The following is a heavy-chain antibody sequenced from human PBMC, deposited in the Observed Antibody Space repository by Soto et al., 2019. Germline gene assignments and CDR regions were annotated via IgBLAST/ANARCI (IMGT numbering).Heavy chain of an antibody. CDR3: AKDLDPGYSYSPPSGY. CDR1: GFTFSSYG. V-gene: IGHV3-30*18. Sequence: GGSLRLSCAASGFTFSSYGMHWVRQAPGKGLEWVAVISYDGNNKYYADSVKGRFTISRDNSKNTLYLQMNSLRAEDTAVYYCAKDLDPGYSYSPPSGYWGQGTLVTVSS. J-gene: IGHJ4*02. CDR2: ISYDGNNK. D-gene: IGHD5-18*01.